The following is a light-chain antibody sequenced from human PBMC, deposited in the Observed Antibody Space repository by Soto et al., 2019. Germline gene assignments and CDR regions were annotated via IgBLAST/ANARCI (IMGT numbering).Light chain of an antibody. CDR3: CSYAGSYNIYL. CDR1: SSDVGYYNY. J-gene: IGLJ1*01. V-gene: IGLV2-11*01. CDR2: DVF. Sequence: QSVLTQPRSVSGSPGQSVTISCTGTSSDVGYYNYVSWYQRHPGKAPKLMIYDVFKRPSGVPDRLSGSKAGNTASLNISGLQAEDEGYYYCCSYAGSYNIYLFGTGTKLTVL.